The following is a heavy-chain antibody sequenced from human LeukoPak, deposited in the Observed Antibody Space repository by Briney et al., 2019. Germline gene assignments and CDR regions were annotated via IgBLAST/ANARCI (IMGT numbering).Heavy chain of an antibody. CDR2: LDYSGST. CDR1: GGSISSGSYY. J-gene: IGHJ4*02. CDR3: ARRHVEYSSSSDPYYFDY. Sequence: PSETLSLTCTVSGGSISSGSYYGTWIRQPPGKGLEWIGYLDYSGSTNYNPSLKSRVTISVDTSKNQFSLKVSSVTAADTAVYYCARRHVEYSSSSDPYYFDYWGQGTLVTVSS. V-gene: IGHV4-61*01. D-gene: IGHD6-6*01.